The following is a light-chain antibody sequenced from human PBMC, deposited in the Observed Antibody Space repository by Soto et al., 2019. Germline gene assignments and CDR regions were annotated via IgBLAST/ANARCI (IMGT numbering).Light chain of an antibody. J-gene: IGKJ5*01. CDR3: QHYGTSFA. Sequence: EIVMTQSPATLSVSPGERATLSCRASQSVSSSYLAWYQQKPGQAPRLLIYGASSRATGIPDRFSGSGSGTDFTLTISRLEPEDFAVYYCQHYGTSFAFGQGTRLEIK. CDR1: QSVSSSY. V-gene: IGKV3-20*01. CDR2: GAS.